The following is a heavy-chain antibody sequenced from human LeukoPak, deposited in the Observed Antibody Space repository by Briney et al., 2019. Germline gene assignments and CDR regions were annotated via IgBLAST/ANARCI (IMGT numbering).Heavy chain of an antibody. CDR2: IYHSGST. D-gene: IGHD2-21*02. Sequence: SQTLSLTCAVSGGSISSGGYSWSWIRQPPGKGLEWIGYIYHSGSTYYNPSLKSRVTISVDRSKNQFSLKLSSVTAADTAVYYCAREAGYCGGDCHQNAFDIWGRGTMVTVSS. CDR1: GGSISSGGYS. CDR3: AREAGYCGGDCHQNAFDI. J-gene: IGHJ3*02. V-gene: IGHV4-30-2*01.